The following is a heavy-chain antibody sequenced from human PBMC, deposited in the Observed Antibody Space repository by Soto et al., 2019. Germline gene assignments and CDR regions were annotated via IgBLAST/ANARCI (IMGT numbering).Heavy chain of an antibody. V-gene: IGHV3-23*01. CDR3: AKDIQGRGATTGDDAFDI. J-gene: IGHJ3*02. Sequence: EVQLLESGGGLVQPGGSLRLSCVASEFTFSNYAMNWVRQAPGKGPEWVSLISSSGGSTYYADSVKGRFSISRDNSKNTLYLQMNSLRVEDTAIYYCAKDIQGRGATTGDDAFDIWGQGTMVTVSS. CDR2: ISSSGGST. D-gene: IGHD1-1*01. CDR1: EFTFSNYA.